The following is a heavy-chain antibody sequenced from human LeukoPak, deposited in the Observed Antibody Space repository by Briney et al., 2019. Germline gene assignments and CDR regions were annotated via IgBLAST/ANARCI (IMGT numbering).Heavy chain of an antibody. Sequence: GGSLRLSCAASGFTFSSYGMHWVRQAPGKGLDWVSIITNDSDDTKYADSVRGRFTISRDNSKNTLFLQMNTLRVDDTAVYYCVKGVGPRAPNGRVFEYWGQGALVTVSS. CDR1: GFTFSSYG. J-gene: IGHJ4*02. D-gene: IGHD1-26*01. CDR2: ITNDSDDT. V-gene: IGHV3-23*01. CDR3: VKGVGPRAPNGRVFEY.